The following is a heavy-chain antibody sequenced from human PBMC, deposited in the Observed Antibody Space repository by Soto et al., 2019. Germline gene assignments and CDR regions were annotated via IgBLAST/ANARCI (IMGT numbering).Heavy chain of an antibody. CDR1: GFTFSRFV. CDR2: ISQDGSNK. Sequence: GGSLRLSCAASGFTFSRFVMHWVRQAPGKGLEWVAMISQDGSNKNYADSVKGRFTTSRDNSRDTLYLEMNSLRPEDTAQYYCARDVMTSVTEDYWGQGTLVTVS. CDR3: ARDVMTSVTEDY. V-gene: IGHV3-30-3*01. J-gene: IGHJ4*02. D-gene: IGHD4-17*01.